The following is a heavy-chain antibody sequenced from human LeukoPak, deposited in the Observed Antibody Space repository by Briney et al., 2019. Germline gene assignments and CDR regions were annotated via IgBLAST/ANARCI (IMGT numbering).Heavy chain of an antibody. V-gene: IGHV3-30-3*01. CDR1: GFIFSSYA. CDR3: ARDVVRGPDDGYFQH. CDR2: ISYDGSDK. D-gene: IGHD3-10*02. Sequence: PGRSLRLSCAVSGFIFSSYAMHWVRQAPGKGLEWVAVISYDGSDKKYADSVKGRFTISRDNSKNTLYVQMNSLRAEDTALYYCARDVVRGPDDGYFQHWGQGTLVTVSS. J-gene: IGHJ1*01.